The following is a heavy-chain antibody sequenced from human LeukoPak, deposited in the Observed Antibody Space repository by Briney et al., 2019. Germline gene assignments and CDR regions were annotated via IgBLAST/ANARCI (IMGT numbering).Heavy chain of an antibody. CDR3: ARERSHYGDYAFDY. CDR2: INPSGGST. CDR1: GYTFTGYY. Sequence: ASVKVSCKASGYTFTGYYMHWVRQAPGQGLEWMGIINPSGGSTSYAQKFQGRVTMTRDMSTSTVYMEVSSLRSEDTAVYYCARERSHYGDYAFDYWGQGTLVTVSS. V-gene: IGHV1-46*01. D-gene: IGHD4-17*01. J-gene: IGHJ4*02.